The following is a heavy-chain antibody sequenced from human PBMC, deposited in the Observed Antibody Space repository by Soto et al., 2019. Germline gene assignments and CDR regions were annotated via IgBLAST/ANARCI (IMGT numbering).Heavy chain of an antibody. CDR2: INPNSGGT. CDR1: GYTSTGYY. Sequence: QVQLVQSGAEAKKPGASVKVSCKASGYTSTGYYMHWVRLAPGQGREGMGWINPNSGGTNMAQKFQGRVTMTRDTSPSAAYMELSRLRHDETAVYYCARAARRYDSRVAFSDYWGQGALVTVSS. J-gene: IGHJ4*02. D-gene: IGHD3-22*01. V-gene: IGHV1-2*02. CDR3: ARAARRYDSRVAFSDY.